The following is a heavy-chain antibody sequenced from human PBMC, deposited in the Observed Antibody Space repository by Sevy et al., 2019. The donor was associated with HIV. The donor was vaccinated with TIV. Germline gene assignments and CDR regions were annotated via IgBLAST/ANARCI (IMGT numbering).Heavy chain of an antibody. J-gene: IGHJ4*02. Sequence: ASVKVSCKASGYTFTGYYMHWVRQAPGQGLEWMGGINPDSGGPNYAPKFQGRVTLTRDTSISPAYMELGRLKSDDTAVYYCVRDDRDGYFDYWGQGTLVTVSS. V-gene: IGHV1-2*02. CDR2: INPDSGGP. CDR3: VRDDRDGYFDY. CDR1: GYTFTGYY.